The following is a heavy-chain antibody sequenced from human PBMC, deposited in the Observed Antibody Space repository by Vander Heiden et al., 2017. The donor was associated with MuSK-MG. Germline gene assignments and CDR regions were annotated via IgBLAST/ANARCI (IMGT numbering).Heavy chain of an antibody. CDR3: AKDRNDDSSRRGIFRY. V-gene: IGHV3-30-3*01. Sequence: QVQLVESGGGVVQPGRSLKLPCAASGFTFSSYAMHWVRQGPGKGLEWVAVISYDGSNKYSADSVKGRFTISRENSKNTLYLKMNSLRAEETAVYYCAKDRNDDSSRRGIFRYWGQGTLVDVYS. CDR2: ISYDGSNK. J-gene: IGHJ4*02. D-gene: IGHD3-22*01. CDR1: GFTFSSYA.